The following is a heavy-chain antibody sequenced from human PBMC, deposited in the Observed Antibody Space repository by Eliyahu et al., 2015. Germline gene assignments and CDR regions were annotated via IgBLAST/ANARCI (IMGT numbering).Heavy chain of an antibody. CDR2: ISSSSSYI. Sequence: EVQLVESGGGLVKXGGSLRLXCAXSGFXXXSISMSWVRQAPGKGLEWVSSISSSSSYIYYADSVKGRFTISRDNAKNSLYLQMNSLRAEDTALYYCARALDYYDSSGPFDYWGQGILVTVSS. J-gene: IGHJ4*02. CDR1: GFXXXSIS. V-gene: IGHV3-21*01. D-gene: IGHD3-22*01. CDR3: ARALDYYDSSGPFDY.